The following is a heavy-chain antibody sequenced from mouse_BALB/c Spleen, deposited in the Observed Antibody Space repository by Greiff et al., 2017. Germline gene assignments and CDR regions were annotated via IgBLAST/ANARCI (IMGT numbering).Heavy chain of an antibody. V-gene: IGHV3-6*02. J-gene: IGHJ2*01. CDR2: ISYDGSN. Sequence: EVQLVESGPGLVKPSQSLSLTCSVTGYSITSGYYWNWIRQFPGNKLEWMGYISYDGSNNYNPSLKNRISITRDTSKNQFFLKLNSVTTEDTATYYCAREGNRSFDYWGQGTTLTVSS. CDR3: AREGNRSFDY. CDR1: GYSITSGYY.